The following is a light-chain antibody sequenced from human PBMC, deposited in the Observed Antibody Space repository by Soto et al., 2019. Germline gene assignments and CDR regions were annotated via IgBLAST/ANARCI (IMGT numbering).Light chain of an antibody. CDR2: GAS. J-gene: IGKJ5*01. V-gene: IGKV3-20*01. Sequence: DIVLTQSPGTLSLSPGERATVSCRASQSVSSNYLAWYQQKPGQAPRLLIYGASSRATGIPDRFSGSGSATDFTLTISRLEPEDFALYYCQQYGGSPITFGQGTRLEIK. CDR3: QQYGGSPIT. CDR1: QSVSSNY.